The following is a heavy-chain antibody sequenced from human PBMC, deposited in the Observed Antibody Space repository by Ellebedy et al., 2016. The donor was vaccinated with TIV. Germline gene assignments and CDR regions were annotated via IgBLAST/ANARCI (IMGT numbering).Heavy chain of an antibody. D-gene: IGHD3-22*01. V-gene: IGHV4-34*01. CDR2: INHRGVS. CDR1: GGSISAFY. Sequence: GSLRLSXTVSGGSISAFYWSWIRQPPGKGLEWIGDINHRGVSRSISSLKSRVSISLDTSKKQFSLSITSVTAADTAVYYCARLQHYYDSSGHRYYFDSWGQGTLVTVSS. CDR3: ARLQHYYDSSGHRYYFDS. J-gene: IGHJ4*02.